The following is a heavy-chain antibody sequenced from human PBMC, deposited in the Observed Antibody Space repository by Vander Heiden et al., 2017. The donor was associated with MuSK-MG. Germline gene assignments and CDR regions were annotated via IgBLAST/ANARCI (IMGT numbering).Heavy chain of an antibody. D-gene: IGHD6-25*01. Sequence: QVQLQQWGAGLLKPSETLSLTCAVYGGSFSGYYWSWIRQPPGEGLEGIGEINHSGSTNYNPSHQSRVTISVDTSKNQCSLKLSSVTAADTAVYYCARLSFWGAAAANWGQGTLVTVSS. J-gene: IGHJ4*02. CDR2: INHSGST. V-gene: IGHV4-34*01. CDR1: GGSFSGYY. CDR3: ARLSFWGAAAAN.